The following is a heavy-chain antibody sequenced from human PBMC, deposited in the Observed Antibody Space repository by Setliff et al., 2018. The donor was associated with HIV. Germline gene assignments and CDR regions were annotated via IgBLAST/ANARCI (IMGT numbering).Heavy chain of an antibody. Sequence: GGSLRLSCAASGFTFNSYAMSWVRQAPGKGLEWVATMSGSTGDTYYADSVKGRFTISRDNSKNTLSLQMNSLGAEDTAVYYCANRLRGYYESCGPWGQGTLVTVSS. CDR1: GFTFNSYA. J-gene: IGHJ5*02. D-gene: IGHD3-22*01. V-gene: IGHV3-23*01. CDR2: MSGSTGDT. CDR3: ANRLRGYYESCGP.